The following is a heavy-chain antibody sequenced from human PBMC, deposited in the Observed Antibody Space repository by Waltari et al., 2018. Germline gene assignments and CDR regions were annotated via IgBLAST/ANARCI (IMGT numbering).Heavy chain of an antibody. CDR2: IITSTGNP. V-gene: IGHV7-4-1*02. CDR3: TREVVPAATIVVNWFDP. Sequence: QVQLVQSGTELKKPGASVKIPCSASGYIFTSYAINWVRQAPGQGLELMGWIITSTGNPTYAQGFTGRFVFSLDTSVSTAYLEINNLKAEDTAVYYCTREVVPAATIVVNWFDPWGQGTLVTVSS. D-gene: IGHD2-2*01. J-gene: IGHJ5*02. CDR1: GYIFTSYA.